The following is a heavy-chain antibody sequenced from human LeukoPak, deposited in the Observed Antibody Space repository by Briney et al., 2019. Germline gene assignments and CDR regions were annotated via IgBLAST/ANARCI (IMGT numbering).Heavy chain of an antibody. Sequence: PSETLSLTCIVSGGSISNFYWTWVRRPAGRGLEWIGRVDTSGSTHYNPSLKGRATMSLDSSKFQFSLRLSSMTVADTAVYYCARGFGGAYYYMDVWGKGTTVTVSS. CDR3: ARGFGGAYYYMDV. V-gene: IGHV4-4*07. CDR2: VDTSGST. D-gene: IGHD3-16*01. J-gene: IGHJ6*03. CDR1: GGSISNFY.